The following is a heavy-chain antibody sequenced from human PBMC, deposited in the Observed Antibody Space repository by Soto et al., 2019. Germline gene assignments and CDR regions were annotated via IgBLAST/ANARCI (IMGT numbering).Heavy chain of an antibody. CDR3: AREWSTSVSGWFDP. J-gene: IGHJ5*02. D-gene: IGHD3-10*01. Sequence: EVRLVESGGGLVQPGGSQRLSCVGYGFTFSNSWLSWVRQAPGKGLEWVANINQDGGEKYYADSVTGRFTISRDNAKNSLYLQMNSLRAEDTAVYYCAREWSTSVSGWFDPWGQGTLVTVSS. CDR2: INQDGGEK. V-gene: IGHV3-7*01. CDR1: GFTFSNSW.